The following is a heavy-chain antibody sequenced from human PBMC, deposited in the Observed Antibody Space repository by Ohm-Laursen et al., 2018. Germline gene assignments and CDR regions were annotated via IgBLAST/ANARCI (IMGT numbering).Heavy chain of an antibody. D-gene: IGHD3-3*02. V-gene: IGHV2-5*01. J-gene: IGHJ6*02. Sequence: PTQTLTLTCTFSGFSLTTTGVGVGWIRQPPGKAPEWLALIDWNDDERYTPSLKHRLTIAKDTSKNQVVLRMTNVDPVDTATYFCVHTSAFLQWSLVDVWGQGTTVTVSS. CDR3: VHTSAFLQWSLVDV. CDR1: GFSLTTTGVG. CDR2: IDWNDDE.